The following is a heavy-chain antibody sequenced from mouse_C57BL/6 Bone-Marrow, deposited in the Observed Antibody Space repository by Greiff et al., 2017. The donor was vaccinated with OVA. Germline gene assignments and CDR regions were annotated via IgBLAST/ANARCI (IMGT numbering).Heavy chain of an antibody. CDR1: GYSITSGYY. CDR3: ARETTVPFAY. J-gene: IGHJ3*01. D-gene: IGHD1-1*01. V-gene: IGHV3-6*01. Sequence: EVKLLESGPGLVKPSQSLSLTCSVTGYSITSGYYWNWIRQFPGNKLEWMGYISYDGSNNYNPSLKNRISITRDTSKNQFFLKLNSVTTEDTATYYCARETTVPFAYWGQGTLVTVSA. CDR2: ISYDGSN.